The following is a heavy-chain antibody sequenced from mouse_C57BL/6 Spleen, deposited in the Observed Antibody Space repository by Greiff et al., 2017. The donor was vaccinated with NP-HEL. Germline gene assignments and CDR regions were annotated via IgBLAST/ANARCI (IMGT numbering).Heavy chain of an antibody. Sequence: VQLVESGAELVRPGTSVKMSCKASGYTFTNYWLGWVKKRRGHGVEWIGDIYPGGGYTNYNEKFKGKATLTADKCSSTAYMKFSSLTSEDSAIYYCARRHNYLDYEEGGFDYWGQGTTLTVSS. CDR1: GYTFTNYW. CDR3: ARRHNYLDYEEGGFDY. V-gene: IGHV1-63*01. CDR2: IYPGGGYT. J-gene: IGHJ2*01. D-gene: IGHD2-4*01.